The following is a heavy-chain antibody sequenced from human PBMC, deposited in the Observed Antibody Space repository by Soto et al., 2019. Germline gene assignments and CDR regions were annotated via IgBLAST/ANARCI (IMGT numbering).Heavy chain of an antibody. Sequence: GSLRLSCAASGFYFSSDGMHWVRQAPGKGLEWVAVIWYDGSNKYYADSVKGRFTISRDNSKNTLDLQMNSLGVEDTAVYYCARKGRQLELDYWGQGTLVSVSS. V-gene: IGHV3-33*01. J-gene: IGHJ4*02. CDR3: ARKGRQLELDY. CDR1: GFYFSSDG. D-gene: IGHD6-13*01. CDR2: IWYDGSNK.